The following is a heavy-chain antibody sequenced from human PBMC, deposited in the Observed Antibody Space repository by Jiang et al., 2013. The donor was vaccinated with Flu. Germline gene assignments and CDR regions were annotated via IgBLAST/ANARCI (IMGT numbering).Heavy chain of an antibody. J-gene: IGHJ3*02. CDR2: IYYSGST. V-gene: IGHV4-59*01. CDR3: ARRDYYDSSGTNLDI. D-gene: IGHD3-22*01. Sequence: TLSLTCTVSGGSISSYYWSWIRQPPGKGLEWIGYIYYSGSTNYNPSLKSRVTISVDTSKNQFSLKLSSVTAADTAVYYCARRDYYDSSGTNLDIWGQGTMVTVSS. CDR1: GGSISSYY.